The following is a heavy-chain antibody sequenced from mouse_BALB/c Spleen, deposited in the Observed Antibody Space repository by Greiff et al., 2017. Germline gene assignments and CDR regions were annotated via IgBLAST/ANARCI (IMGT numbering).Heavy chain of an antibody. Sequence: VQLQQSGPGLVQPSQSLSITCTVSGFSLTSYGVHWVRQSPGKGLEWLGVIWSGGSTDYNAAFISRLSISKDNSKSQVFFKMNSLQANDTAIYYCARDDYDGSFAYWGQGTLVTVSA. CDR1: GFSLTSYG. D-gene: IGHD2-4*01. V-gene: IGHV2-2*02. CDR2: IWSGGST. J-gene: IGHJ3*01. CDR3: ARDDYDGSFAY.